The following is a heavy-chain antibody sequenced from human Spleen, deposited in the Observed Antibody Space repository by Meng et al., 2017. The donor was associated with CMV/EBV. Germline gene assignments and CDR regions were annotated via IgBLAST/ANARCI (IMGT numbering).Heavy chain of an antibody. CDR3: ARGYSSSLELDY. Sequence: VQLVGAGGGVVQPGRSLRLSCAASGFTFSSYAMHWVRQAPGKGLEWVAVISYDGSNKYYADSVKGRFTISRDNSKNTLYLQMNSLRAEDTAVYYCARGYSSSLELDYWGQGTLVTVSS. CDR2: ISYDGSNK. V-gene: IGHV3-30-3*01. CDR1: GFTFSSYA. D-gene: IGHD6-6*01. J-gene: IGHJ4*02.